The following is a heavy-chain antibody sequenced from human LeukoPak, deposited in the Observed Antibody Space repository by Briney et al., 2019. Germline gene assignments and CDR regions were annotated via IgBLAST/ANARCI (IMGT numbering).Heavy chain of an antibody. CDR2: IIPIFGTA. Sequence: AASVKVSCKASGYTFTSYAMNWVRQAPGQGLEWMGGIIPIFGTANYAQKFQGRVTITADKSTSTAYMELSSLRSEDTAVYYCARDLSRHYDSSGYGYWGQGTLVTVSS. D-gene: IGHD3-22*01. CDR3: ARDLSRHYDSSGYGY. CDR1: GYTFTSYA. V-gene: IGHV1-69*06. J-gene: IGHJ4*02.